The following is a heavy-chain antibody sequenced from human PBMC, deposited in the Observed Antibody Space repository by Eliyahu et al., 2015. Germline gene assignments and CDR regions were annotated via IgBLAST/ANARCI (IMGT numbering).Heavy chain of an antibody. CDR2: VWHDGSDR. CDR1: GFTFRXYG. J-gene: IGHJ4*02. CDR3: ARSGSGWEFDY. Sequence: VQLVESGGGVVQPGTSLXLSCAAXGFTFRXYGXDLGRPGPGXGVEWXAVVWHDGSDRDHAGSVKGRFTISRDNSKNTLYLEMNSLAVEDSGIYYCARSGSGWEFDYWGQGTEVTVSS. V-gene: IGHV3-33*01. D-gene: IGHD6-19*01.